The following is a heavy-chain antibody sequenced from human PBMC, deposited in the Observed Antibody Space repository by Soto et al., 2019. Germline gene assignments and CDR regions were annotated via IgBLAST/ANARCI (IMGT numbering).Heavy chain of an antibody. D-gene: IGHD3-16*02. J-gene: IGHJ5*02. Sequence: GGSLRLSYAASGFTFSNYGMNWALQAPGMGLEWVAHIDSRAATISYGESVRGRFTISRDDAKNSLYLQLSSLRADDRVFYSGGRDRDVIEDFDIWGLGTLVPVSS. CDR3: GRDRDVIEDFDI. CDR1: GFTFSNYG. CDR2: IDSRAATI. V-gene: IGHV3-48*04.